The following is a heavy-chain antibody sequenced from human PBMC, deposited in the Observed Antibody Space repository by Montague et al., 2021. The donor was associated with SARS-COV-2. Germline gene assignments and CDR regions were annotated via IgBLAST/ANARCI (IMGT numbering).Heavy chain of an antibody. CDR1: GGSISSGTYY. V-gene: IGHV4-39*02. Sequence: SETLSLTCTVSGGSISSGTYYWGWVRQPPGKGLEWIGTIFYNGRTRYNPSLNSRVAMSVDMSTNQFSLELSSVTAADTAVYYCTREGYQVLWSDYYYYGMDVWGQGTTVTVSS. CDR2: IFYNGRT. D-gene: IGHD2-2*01. J-gene: IGHJ6*02. CDR3: TREGYQVLWSDYYYYGMDV.